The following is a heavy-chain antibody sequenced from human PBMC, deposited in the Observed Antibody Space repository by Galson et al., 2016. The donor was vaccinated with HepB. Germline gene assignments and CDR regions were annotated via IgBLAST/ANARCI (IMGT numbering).Heavy chain of an antibody. V-gene: IGHV3-7*03. CDR1: GFTFDSVW. CDR2: IKPDGSER. CDR3: ALYYYDSSGFVEYFQH. D-gene: IGHD3-22*01. J-gene: IGHJ1*01. Sequence: SLRLSCATSGFTFDSVWMSWVRQAPGKGLEWVANIKPDGSERYYVDSLKGRFTISRDNARNSLYLQMNSLRAEDTAVYYCALYYYDSSGFVEYFQHWGQGTRVTVSS.